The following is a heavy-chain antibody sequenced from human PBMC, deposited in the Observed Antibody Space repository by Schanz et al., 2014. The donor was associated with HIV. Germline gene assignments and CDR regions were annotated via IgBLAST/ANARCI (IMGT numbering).Heavy chain of an antibody. CDR1: GFAFSNYA. Sequence: EVQLVESGGHLVQPGGSLRLSCAASGFAFSNYAMSWVRQAPGKGLEWVSAISGGGAGTYYADSVKGRLTISRDNSKNTLYLQMNSLRAEDTAVYYCAREREESIAYYYYGMDVWGQGTAVTVSS. CDR3: AREREESIAYYYYGMDV. CDR2: ISGGGAGT. V-gene: IGHV3-23*04. D-gene: IGHD1-26*01. J-gene: IGHJ6*02.